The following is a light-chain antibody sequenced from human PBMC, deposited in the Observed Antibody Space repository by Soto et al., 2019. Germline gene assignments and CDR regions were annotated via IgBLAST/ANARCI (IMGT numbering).Light chain of an antibody. CDR3: QQYNNWPQRT. CDR1: QSVTSN. J-gene: IGKJ1*01. CDR2: GAS. Sequence: EIVMTQSPATLSVSPGERATLSCRASQSVTSNLAWYQQKPGQAPRLLIYGASTRATGIPARFSGSGSVTEFTLAISSLQSEDLAVYYCQQYNNWPQRTFGQGTEVEIK. V-gene: IGKV3-15*01.